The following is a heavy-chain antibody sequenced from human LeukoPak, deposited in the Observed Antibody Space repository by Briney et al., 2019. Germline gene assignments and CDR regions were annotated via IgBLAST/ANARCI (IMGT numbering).Heavy chain of an antibody. Sequence: VESLGLSCAASGFTFTSYAMSWVRQAPGKGLEWVSVISGSGGSTYYAESVKGRFTISRDNSKNTLYLQMNSLRAEDTAVYYCAIENWNGFDYWGQGTLVTVSS. CDR3: AIENWNGFDY. CDR1: GFTFTSYA. J-gene: IGHJ4*02. D-gene: IGHD1-1*01. CDR2: ISGSGGST. V-gene: IGHV3-23*01.